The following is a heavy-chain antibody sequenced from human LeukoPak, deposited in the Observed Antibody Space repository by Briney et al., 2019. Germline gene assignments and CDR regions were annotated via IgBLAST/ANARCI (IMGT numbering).Heavy chain of an antibody. CDR3: VRGSTLRHYQY. Sequence: SETLSLTCTVSGGSISSSTCYWGWIRRPPGKGLEWIGSIYYSGSTYYNPSLKSRTTVSVDTSKNQFSLKLSSVTAADTAVYYCVRGSTLRHYQYWGQGTLVTVSS. CDR1: GGSISSSTCY. J-gene: IGHJ4*02. V-gene: IGHV4-39*01. CDR2: IYYSGST. D-gene: IGHD3-16*01.